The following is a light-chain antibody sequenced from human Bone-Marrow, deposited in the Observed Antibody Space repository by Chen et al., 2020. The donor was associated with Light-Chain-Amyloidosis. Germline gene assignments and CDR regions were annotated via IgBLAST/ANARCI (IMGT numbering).Light chain of an antibody. J-gene: IGLJ2*01. CDR3: QSADSSGTYEVI. CDR2: RDT. Sequence: SYELTQPPSVSVSPGQTARITCSGDDLPTKYAYWYQQKPGQAPVLVIHRDTERPSGFSERFSCSSAGTTATLTISGVQAEDEADYHCQSADSSGTYEVIFGGGTQLTVL. CDR1: DLPTKY. V-gene: IGLV3-25*03.